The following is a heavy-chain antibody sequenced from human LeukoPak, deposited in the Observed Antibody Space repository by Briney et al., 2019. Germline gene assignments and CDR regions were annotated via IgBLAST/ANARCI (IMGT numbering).Heavy chain of an antibody. CDR3: ARDQGIAVYYYYMDV. Sequence: ASVKVSCKASGYTFTSYGVSWVRQAPGQGREWMGWISAYNGNTNYAQKLQGRVTMTTDTSTSTAYMELRSLRSDDTAVYYCARDQGIAVYYYYMDVWGKGTTVTISS. D-gene: IGHD6-19*01. CDR2: ISAYNGNT. J-gene: IGHJ6*03. V-gene: IGHV1-18*01. CDR1: GYTFTSYG.